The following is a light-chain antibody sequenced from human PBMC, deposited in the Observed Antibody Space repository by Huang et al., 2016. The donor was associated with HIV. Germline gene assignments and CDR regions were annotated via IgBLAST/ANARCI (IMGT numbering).Light chain of an antibody. CDR2: KIS. V-gene: IGKV1-5*03. Sequence: DIQMTQSPSTLSVFIGDRVTTTCRASQNINSWLAWYQQKPGKAPKLLIYKISSLQSGVPSRFSGSGSGTEFILTISSLQPDDVGTYYCQYGETFGQGTKVEIK. CDR1: QNINSW. J-gene: IGKJ1*01. CDR3: QYGET.